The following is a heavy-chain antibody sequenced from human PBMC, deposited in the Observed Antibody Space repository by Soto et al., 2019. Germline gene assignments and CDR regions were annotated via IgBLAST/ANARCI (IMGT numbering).Heavy chain of an antibody. CDR2: ISSSSSTI. D-gene: IGHD6-13*01. Sequence: GGSLRLSCAASGFTFSSYSMNWVRQAPGKGLEWVSYISSSSSTIYYADSVKGRFTISRDNAKNSLYLQMNSLRDEDTAVYYCASIAAAEKTYYGMDVWGQGTTVTVSS. CDR3: ASIAAAEKTYYGMDV. V-gene: IGHV3-48*02. CDR1: GFTFSSYS. J-gene: IGHJ6*02.